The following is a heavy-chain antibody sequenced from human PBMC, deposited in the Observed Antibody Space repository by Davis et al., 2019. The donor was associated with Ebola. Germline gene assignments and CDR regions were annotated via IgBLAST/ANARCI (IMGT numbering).Heavy chain of an antibody. Sequence: YWIGWIRQHPGKGLEWIGYIYYSGSTYYNPSLKSRVTISVDTSKNQFSLKLSSVTAADTAVYYCARGRSYPSYYFDYWGQGTLVTVSS. J-gene: IGHJ4*02. V-gene: IGHV4-31*02. CDR2: IYYSGST. CDR3: ARGRSYPSYYFDY. CDR1: Y.